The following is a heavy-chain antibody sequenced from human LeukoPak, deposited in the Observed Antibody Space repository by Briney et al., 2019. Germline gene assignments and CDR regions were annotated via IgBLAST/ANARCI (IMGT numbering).Heavy chain of an antibody. V-gene: IGHV6-1*01. CDR3: ARRAQESNFFDY. J-gene: IGHJ4*02. CDR2: TYYRSKWYN. CDR1: GDSVSSNSAA. Sequence: SQTLLLTCGISGDSVSSNSAAWNWIRQSPSRGLDWLGRTYYRSKWYNDYAVSVKSRITINPDTSKNQFSLQLNSVTPEDTAVYYCARRAQESNFFDYWGQGTLVTVSS.